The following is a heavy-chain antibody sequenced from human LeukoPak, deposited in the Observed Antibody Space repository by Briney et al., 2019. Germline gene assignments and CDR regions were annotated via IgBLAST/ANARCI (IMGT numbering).Heavy chain of an antibody. V-gene: IGHV4-59*01. CDR2: IYYSGST. CDR1: GGSISSYY. D-gene: IGHD2-21*02. J-gene: IGHJ4*02. Sequence: SETLSLTCTVSGGSISSYYWSWIRQPPGKGLEWIGYIYYSGSTNYNPSLKSRVTISVDTSKNQFSLNLDSVTAADTAVYYCARSLCGGDCYFPMYYFDYWGQGTLVTVSS. CDR3: ARSLCGGDCYFPMYYFDY.